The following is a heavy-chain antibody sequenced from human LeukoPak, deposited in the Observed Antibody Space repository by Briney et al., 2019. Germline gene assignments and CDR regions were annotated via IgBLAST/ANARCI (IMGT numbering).Heavy chain of an antibody. CDR2: IIPIFGTA. V-gene: IGHV1-69*06. D-gene: IGHD6-19*01. J-gene: IGHJ4*02. CDR1: GGTFSSYA. Sequence: SVKVSCKASGGTFSSYAISWVRQAPGQGLEWMGGIIPIFGTANYAQKFQGRVTITADKSTSTAYMELSSLRSEDTAVYYCARAHSSGWYAYYFDYRGQGTLVTVSS. CDR3: ARAHSSGWYAYYFDY.